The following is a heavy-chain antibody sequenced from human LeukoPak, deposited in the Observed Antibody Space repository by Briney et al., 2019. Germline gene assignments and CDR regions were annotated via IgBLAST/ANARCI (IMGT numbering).Heavy chain of an antibody. J-gene: IGHJ4*02. CDR1: GGSFSGYY. V-gene: IGHV4-34*01. CDR3: ARHRWMEVYGSGSYYVDY. D-gene: IGHD3-10*01. CDR2: INHSGST. Sequence: SETLSLTCAVYGGSFSGYYWSWIRQPPGKGLEWIGEINHSGSTNYNPSLKSRVTISADTSKNQFSLKLSSVTAADTAVYYCARHRWMEVYGSGSYYVDYWGQGTLVTVSS.